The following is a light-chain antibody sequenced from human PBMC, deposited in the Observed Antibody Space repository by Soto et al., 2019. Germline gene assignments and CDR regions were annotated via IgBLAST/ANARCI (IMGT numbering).Light chain of an antibody. CDR2: HAS. V-gene: IGKV1-33*01. J-gene: IGKJ4*01. CDR3: QQSDNLPLT. CDR1: QGIAKY. Sequence: DTQMTQSPSSLSASIGDRVTITCQASQGIAKYLHWYQQKPGKAPKLLIYHASNLQTGVPSRFSGSGSGTHLTLIISSLQPDDIATYFCQQSDNLPLTFGGGTKVEIK.